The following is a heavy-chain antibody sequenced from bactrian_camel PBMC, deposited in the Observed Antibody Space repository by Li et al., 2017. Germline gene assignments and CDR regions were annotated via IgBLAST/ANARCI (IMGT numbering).Heavy chain of an antibody. CDR1: GFVFKTYG. V-gene: IGHV3S1*01. CDR2: IDANGVPT. Sequence: HVQLVESGGGVVQPGGSLNLTCTASGFVFKTYGMKWSRQAPGKGLEWVATIDANGVPTYYPPRLEGRFTVSRDNAKNTVYLQLNNLRSEDTAMYYCSNGLDRDRWRTPGPGTQVTVS. D-gene: IGHD1*01. J-gene: IGHJ4*01.